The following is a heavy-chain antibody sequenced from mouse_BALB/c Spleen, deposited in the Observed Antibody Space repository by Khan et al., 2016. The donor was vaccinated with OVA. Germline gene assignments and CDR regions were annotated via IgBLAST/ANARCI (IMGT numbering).Heavy chain of an antibody. V-gene: IGHV9-2-1*01. Sequence: QIQLVQSGPELKKPGETVKISCKASGYTFTDYSMNWVKQAPGKGLKWMGWINTETGEPTYADDFKGRFAFSLETSASTAFLQINNLKNEDEATDGGEGRRNWYSDVWGAGTTVTVSS. CDR1: GYTFTDYS. J-gene: IGHJ1*01. CDR2: INTETGEP. CDR3: EGRRNWYSDV.